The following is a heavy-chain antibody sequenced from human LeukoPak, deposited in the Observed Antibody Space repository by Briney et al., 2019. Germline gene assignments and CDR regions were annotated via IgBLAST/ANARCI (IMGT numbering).Heavy chain of an antibody. CDR1: GFTFSSYG. CDR3: AKDPGYSYGYFDY. D-gene: IGHD5-18*01. V-gene: IGHV3-30*18. Sequence: GGSLRLSCAASGFTFSSYGMHWVRQAPGKGLEWVAVISYDGSNKYYADSVKGRFTISRDNSKNTLYLQMNSLRAEDTAAYYCAKDPGYSYGYFDYWGQGTLVTVSS. CDR2: ISYDGSNK. J-gene: IGHJ4*02.